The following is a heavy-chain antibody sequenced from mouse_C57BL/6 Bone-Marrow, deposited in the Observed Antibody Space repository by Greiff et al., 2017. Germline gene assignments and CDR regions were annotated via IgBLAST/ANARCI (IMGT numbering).Heavy chain of an antibody. V-gene: IGHV1-64*01. CDR3: ARFGGSSFYYYAMDY. D-gene: IGHD1-1*01. Sequence: QVQLQQPGAELVKPGASVKLSCKASGYTFTSYWMHWVKQRPGQGLEWIGMIHPNSGSTNYNEKFKSKATLTVDKSSSTAYMQLSSLTSEDSAVYYWARFGGSSFYYYAMDYWGQGTSVTVSS. CDR1: GYTFTSYW. CDR2: IHPNSGST. J-gene: IGHJ4*01.